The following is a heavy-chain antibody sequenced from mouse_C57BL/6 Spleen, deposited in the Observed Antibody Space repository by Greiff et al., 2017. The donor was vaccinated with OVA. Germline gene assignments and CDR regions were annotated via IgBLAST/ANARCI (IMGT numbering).Heavy chain of an antibody. V-gene: IGHV1-62-2*01. Sequence: QVQLQQSGAELVKPGASVKLSCKASGYTFTEYTIHWVKQRSGQGLEWIGWFYPGSGSIKYNEKFKGKATLTADKSSSTAYMELSRLSSEDSAVYFCARHEDSYYYGSSYWYFDVWGTGTTVTVSS. CDR3: ARHEDSYYYGSSYWYFDV. CDR2: FYPGSGSI. J-gene: IGHJ1*03. D-gene: IGHD1-1*01. CDR1: GYTFTEYT.